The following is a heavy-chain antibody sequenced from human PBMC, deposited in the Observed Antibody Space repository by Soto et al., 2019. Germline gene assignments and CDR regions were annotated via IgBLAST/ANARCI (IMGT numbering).Heavy chain of an antibody. Sequence: GGSLRLSCAASGFTFSSYAMSWVRQAPGKGLEWVSAISGSGGSTYYADSVKGRFTISRDNAKNSLYLQMNSLRAEDTAVYYCARGGGSYYYYYDMDVWGKGTTVTVSS. CDR2: ISGSGGST. CDR3: ARGGGSYYYYYDMDV. J-gene: IGHJ6*03. V-gene: IGHV3-23*01. D-gene: IGHD1-26*01. CDR1: GFTFSSYA.